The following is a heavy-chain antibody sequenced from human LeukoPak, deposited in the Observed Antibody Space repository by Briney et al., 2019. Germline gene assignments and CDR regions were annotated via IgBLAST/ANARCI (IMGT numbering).Heavy chain of an antibody. Sequence: PGGSLRLSCAGSGFIVSSNYMSWVRRPPGKGLEWIGEFYHDGSINYNPSLKSRVTISVDKSNNQFSLKVTSVTAADTAVYFCAQSRYYDWYYWGQGALVTVSS. CDR1: GFIVSSNY. D-gene: IGHD5-12*01. V-gene: IGHV4-4*01. J-gene: IGHJ4*02. CDR2: FYHDGSI. CDR3: AQSRYYDWYY.